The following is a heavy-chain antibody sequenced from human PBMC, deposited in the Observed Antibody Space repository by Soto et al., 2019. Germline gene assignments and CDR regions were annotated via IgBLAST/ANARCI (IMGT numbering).Heavy chain of an antibody. J-gene: IGHJ6*03. Sequence: PSETLSLTCVVSGGSLSDYFWSWIRQPPGMALEWIGEINHLGSINYNPSLKSRVTMSVDTSKNQFSLTPNSVTAADTATYYCARGGISHWAYFYYMDVWDRGTTVTVSS. CDR3: ARGGISHWAYFYYMDV. D-gene: IGHD2-21*01. CDR2: INHLGSI. V-gene: IGHV4-34*01. CDR1: GGSLSDYF.